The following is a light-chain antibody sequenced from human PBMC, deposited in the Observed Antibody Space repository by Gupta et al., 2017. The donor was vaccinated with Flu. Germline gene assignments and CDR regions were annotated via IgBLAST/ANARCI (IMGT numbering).Light chain of an antibody. CDR3: KSRDSTDNHQAV. V-gene: IGLV3-19*01. J-gene: IGLJ2*01. CDR1: SLRNSY. CDR2: AKS. Sequence: QTVRITCPGDSLRNSYASWFQQKPGQAPLLVIYAKSSRPSAIPDRFSCASSGNTAALTITVGQAEDEADYYCKSRDSTDNHQAVFGGGTKLTVL.